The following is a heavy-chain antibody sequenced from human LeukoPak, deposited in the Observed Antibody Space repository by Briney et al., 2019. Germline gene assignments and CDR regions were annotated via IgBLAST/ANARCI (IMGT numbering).Heavy chain of an antibody. CDR2: IYNSGTT. CDR1: GGSISSYY. V-gene: IGHV4-4*07. J-gene: IGHJ2*01. Sequence: SETLSLTCTVSGGSISSYYWSWIRQPAGKGLECIVRIYNSGTTNYSPSLESRVTMSLDTSKNRFSLSLSSVTAADTAVYYCARDRLGATGHWRIDVWGRGTLVTVSS. CDR3: ARDRLGATGHWRIDV. D-gene: IGHD1-26*01.